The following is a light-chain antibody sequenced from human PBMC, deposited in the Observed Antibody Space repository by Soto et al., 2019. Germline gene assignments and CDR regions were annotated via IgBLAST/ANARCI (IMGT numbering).Light chain of an antibody. Sequence: SVLTQPPSVSGAPGQRVTISCTGRSSNIGAGFDVHWYQQLPGIAPKLLIYYNTNRPSGVPDRFSGSKSGTSASLAITGLQAEDEADYYCQSYDNSLSYVFGTGTKVTVL. CDR2: YNT. V-gene: IGLV1-40*01. CDR1: SSNIGAGFD. CDR3: QSYDNSLSYV. J-gene: IGLJ1*01.